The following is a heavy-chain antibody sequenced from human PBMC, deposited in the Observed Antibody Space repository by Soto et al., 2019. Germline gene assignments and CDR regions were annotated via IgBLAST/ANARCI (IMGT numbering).Heavy chain of an antibody. CDR3: AKVSRKGSAIDFDY. CDR2: VNPNNGDT. J-gene: IGHJ4*02. Sequence: QVQLVQYGAELKKPGASVKVSCKASGYTCSNYDMNWVRQATGQGPEWIGWVNPNNGDTGYAQKFQGRVTLTTDISTTTAYMELTSLRSEDTAIYYCAKVSRKGSAIDFDYWGQGTLITVSS. V-gene: IGHV1-8*01. CDR1: GYTCSNYD. D-gene: IGHD3-10*01.